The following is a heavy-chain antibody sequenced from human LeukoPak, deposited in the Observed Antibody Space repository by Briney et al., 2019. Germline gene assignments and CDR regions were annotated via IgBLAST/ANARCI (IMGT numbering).Heavy chain of an antibody. CDR2: INPSGGST. Sequence: ASVKVSCKASGYTFTSYYMHWVRQAPGQGLEWMGIINPSGGSTSYAQKFQGRVTMTRDMSTSTVYMELSSLRSEDTAVYYCARAQEYYYDSSGNNWGYWGLGTLVTVSS. D-gene: IGHD3-22*01. CDR1: GYTFTSYY. CDR3: ARAQEYYYDSSGNNWGY. V-gene: IGHV1-46*01. J-gene: IGHJ4*02.